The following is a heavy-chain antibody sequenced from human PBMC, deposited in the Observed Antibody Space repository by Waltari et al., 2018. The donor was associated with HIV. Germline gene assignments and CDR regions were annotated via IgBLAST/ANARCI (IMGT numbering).Heavy chain of an antibody. Sequence: QITLKESGPTLVKPTQTLTLTCTFSGFSLSTSGVGVGWIRQPPGKAMEWLALIYWNDDKRYSPSLKSRLTITKDTSKNQVVLTMTNMDPVDTATYYCARFGRDGSPFYWGQGTLVTVSS. J-gene: IGHJ4*02. CDR1: GFSLSTSGVG. D-gene: IGHD3-3*01. CDR3: ARFGRDGSPFY. CDR2: IYWNDDK. V-gene: IGHV2-5*01.